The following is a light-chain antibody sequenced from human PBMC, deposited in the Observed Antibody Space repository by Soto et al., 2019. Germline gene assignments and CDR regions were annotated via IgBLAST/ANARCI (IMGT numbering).Light chain of an antibody. V-gene: IGLV2-23*01. CDR2: EGS. J-gene: IGLJ3*02. CDR1: SSDVGRYNL. Sequence: QSALTQPASVSGSPRQSITISCTGTSSDVGRYNLVAWYQQHPGKAPKLMIYEGSKRPSGVSNRFSGSKSGNTASLTISGLQADDEADYYCCSYAGSSTWVFGGGTKLTVL. CDR3: CSYAGSSTWV.